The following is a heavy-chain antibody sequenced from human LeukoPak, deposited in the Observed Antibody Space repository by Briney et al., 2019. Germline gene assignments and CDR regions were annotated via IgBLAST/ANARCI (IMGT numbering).Heavy chain of an antibody. D-gene: IGHD5-18*01. CDR1: GYTFTSYG. V-gene: IGHV1-69*04. CDR2: IIPILGIT. Sequence: SVKVSCKASGYTFTSYGISWVRQAPGQGLEWMGRIIPILGITNYAQKFQGRVTITADKSTNTAYMELSNLRSEDTAVYYCARDRALVRELWSASAFDYWGQGTLVTVSS. CDR3: ARDRALVRELWSASAFDY. J-gene: IGHJ4*02.